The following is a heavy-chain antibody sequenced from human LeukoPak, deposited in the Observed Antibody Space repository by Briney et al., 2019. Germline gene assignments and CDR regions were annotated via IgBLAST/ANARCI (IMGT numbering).Heavy chain of an antibody. CDR1: GYTLTELS. D-gene: IGHD1-26*01. V-gene: IGHV1-2*02. Sequence: GASVKVSCKVSGYTLTELSMHWVRQAPGQGLEWMGWIDPESGGTNYAQKFQGRVTMTRATSISTAYMEMSSLRSDDTAVYFCARTPLGRWELLGDYWGQGTLVTVSS. CDR2: IDPESGGT. CDR3: ARTPLGRWELLGDY. J-gene: IGHJ4*02.